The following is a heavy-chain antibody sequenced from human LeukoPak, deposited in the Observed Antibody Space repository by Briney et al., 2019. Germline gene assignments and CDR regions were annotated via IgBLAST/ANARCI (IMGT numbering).Heavy chain of an antibody. CDR1: GFTFSSYA. D-gene: IGHD6-6*01. J-gene: IGHJ4*02. CDR3: AKSSSWELQKYYSDY. V-gene: IGHV3-23*01. CDR2: ISGSGGST. Sequence: PGGSLRLSCAASGFTFSSYAMSWVRQAPGKGLEWVSAISGSGGSTYYADSVKGRFTISRDNSKNTLYLQMNSLRAEDTAVYYCAKSSSWELQKYYSDYWGQGTLVTVSS.